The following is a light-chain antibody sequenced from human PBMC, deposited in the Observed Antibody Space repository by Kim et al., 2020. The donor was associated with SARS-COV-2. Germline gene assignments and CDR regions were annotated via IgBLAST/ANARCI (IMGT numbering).Light chain of an antibody. CDR1: SRDVGGYNY. V-gene: IGLV2-14*03. CDR3: NSYTSSSTLV. CDR2: DVS. Sequence: GQALTISGTGTSRDVGGYNYVSWYQHHPGKAPKLMIYDVSKRPSGVSSRFSGSKSGNTASLTISGLQAEDEADYYCNSYTSSSTLVFGGGTQLTVL. J-gene: IGLJ3*02.